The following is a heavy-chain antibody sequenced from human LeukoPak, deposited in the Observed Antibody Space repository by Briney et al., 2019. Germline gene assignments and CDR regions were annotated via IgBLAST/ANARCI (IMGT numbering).Heavy chain of an antibody. CDR3: ARDSHLWPIDK. J-gene: IGHJ4*02. Sequence: GGSLRLSCAASGFTFSTFWMHWVRQAPGKGLVWVSRINHDGSSTNYADSVKGRFTISRDNAKNTLSLQMNNLRVEDTGIYYCARDSHLWPIDKWGQGSLVTVSS. CDR1: GFTFSTFW. V-gene: IGHV3-74*01. D-gene: IGHD5-18*01. CDR2: INHDGSST.